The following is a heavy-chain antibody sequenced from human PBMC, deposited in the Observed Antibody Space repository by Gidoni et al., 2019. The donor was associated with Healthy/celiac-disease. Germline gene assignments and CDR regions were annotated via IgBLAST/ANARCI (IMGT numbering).Heavy chain of an antibody. D-gene: IGHD3-3*01. V-gene: IGHV4-39*01. CDR2: ST. CDR3: ARQLLRFLGARSPDAFDI. Sequence: STYYNPSLKSRVTISVDTSKNQFSLKLSSVTAADTAVYYCARQLLRFLGARSPDAFDIWGQGTMVTVSS. J-gene: IGHJ3*02.